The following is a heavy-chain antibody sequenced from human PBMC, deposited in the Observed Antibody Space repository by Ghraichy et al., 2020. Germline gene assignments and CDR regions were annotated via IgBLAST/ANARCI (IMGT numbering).Heavy chain of an antibody. D-gene: IGHD5-18*01. CDR3: AREDGYSYGYYYDY. J-gene: IGHJ4*02. Sequence: ASVKVSCKASGYTFTGYYMHWVRQAPGQGLEWMGWINPNSGGTNYAQKFQGRVTMTRDTSISTAYMELSRLRSDDTAVYYCAREDGYSYGYYYDYWGQGTLVTVSS. V-gene: IGHV1-2*02. CDR1: GYTFTGYY. CDR2: INPNSGGT.